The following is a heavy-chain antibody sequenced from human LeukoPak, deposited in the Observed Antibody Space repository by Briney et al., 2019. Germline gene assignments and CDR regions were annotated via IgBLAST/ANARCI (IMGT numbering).Heavy chain of an antibody. CDR1: GDTFSNYA. D-gene: IGHD3-9*01. CDR2: IIPIFGAA. Sequence: SVKVSCKASGDTFSNYAISWVRQAPGQGLEWMGGIIPIFGAAKYAQKFQGRVAITADESTTTAYMELSSLRSDDTAVYYCARGGSYNILTGYYKFDQWGQGTLVTVSS. J-gene: IGHJ4*02. CDR3: ARGGSYNILTGYYKFDQ. V-gene: IGHV1-69*13.